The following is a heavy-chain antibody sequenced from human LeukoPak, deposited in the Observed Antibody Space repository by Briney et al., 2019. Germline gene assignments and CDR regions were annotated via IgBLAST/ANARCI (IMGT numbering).Heavy chain of an antibody. D-gene: IGHD5-24*01. CDR2: INHSGST. CDR1: GGSFSGYY. V-gene: IGHV4-34*01. Sequence: SETLSLTCAVYGGSFSGYYWSWIRQPPGKGLEWIGEINHSGSTNYNPSLKSRVTISVDTSKNQFSLKLSSVTAADTAVYYCARGPQDGYNTIIAFDIWGQGTMVTVSS. CDR3: ARGPQDGYNTIIAFDI. J-gene: IGHJ3*02.